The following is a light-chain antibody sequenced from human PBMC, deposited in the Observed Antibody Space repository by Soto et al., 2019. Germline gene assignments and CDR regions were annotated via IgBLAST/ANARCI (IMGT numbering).Light chain of an antibody. CDR2: DVS. J-gene: IGLJ1*01. CDR3: NSFTTTNTYV. CDR1: SSDVGGFDH. Sequence: QSALTQPAPVSGSPGQSITISCPGASSDVGGFDHVSWYQQHPGKAPRLLIYDVSSRPSGVSDRFSGSKSGNTASLTISGLQAEDEADYYCNSFTTTNTYVFGTGTKVTVL. V-gene: IGLV2-14*03.